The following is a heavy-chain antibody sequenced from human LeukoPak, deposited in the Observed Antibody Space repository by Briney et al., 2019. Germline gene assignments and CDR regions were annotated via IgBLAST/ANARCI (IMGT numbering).Heavy chain of an antibody. CDR3: ARGGGLDV. J-gene: IGHJ6*02. CDR1: GFTFSSYW. D-gene: IGHD3-16*01. Sequence: GGSPRLSCAASGFTFSSYWMNWARQAPGKGLEWVASINHNGNVNYYVDSVKGRFTISRGNAKNSLHLQMSNLRAEDTAVYFCARGGGLDVWGQGATVTVSS. CDR2: INHNGNVN. V-gene: IGHV3-7*03.